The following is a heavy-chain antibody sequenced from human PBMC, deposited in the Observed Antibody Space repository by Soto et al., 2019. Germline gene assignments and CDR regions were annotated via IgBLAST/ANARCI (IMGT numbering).Heavy chain of an antibody. J-gene: IGHJ6*02. CDR2: IYYSGST. D-gene: IGHD2-2*01. Sequence: QLQLQESGPGLVKPSETLSLTCTVTGGSISSSSSYWGWIRQSPGNGLEWIGNIYYSGSTYYNPSRQSRVTMSVDTSKNQFSLKLTSVTAADTALYYCARLPAVSASSFYGMDVWGQGTTVTVSS. CDR3: ARLPAVSASSFYGMDV. V-gene: IGHV4-39*01. CDR1: GGSISSSSSY.